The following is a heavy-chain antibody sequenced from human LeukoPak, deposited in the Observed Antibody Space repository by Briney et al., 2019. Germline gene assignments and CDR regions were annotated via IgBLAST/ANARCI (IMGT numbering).Heavy chain of an antibody. Sequence: PSETLSLTCAVYGGSFSGYYWSWIRQPPGKGLEWIGEINHSGSTNYNPSLKSRVTISVDTSKNQFSLKLSSVTAADTAVYYCAREFLVGANDGWFDPWGQGTLVTVSS. CDR1: GGSFSGYY. J-gene: IGHJ5*02. V-gene: IGHV4-34*01. D-gene: IGHD1-26*01. CDR2: INHSGST. CDR3: AREFLVGANDGWFDP.